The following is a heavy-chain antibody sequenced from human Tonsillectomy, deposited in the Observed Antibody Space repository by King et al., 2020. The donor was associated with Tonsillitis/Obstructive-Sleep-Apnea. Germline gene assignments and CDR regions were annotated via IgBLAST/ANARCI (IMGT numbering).Heavy chain of an antibody. D-gene: IGHD3-22*01. J-gene: IGHJ1*01. CDR3: ARDYYDSSGYYHGYFQH. V-gene: IGHV1-18*01. Sequence: QLVQSGAEVKKPGASVKVSCKASVYTFTSYDITWVRQAPGQGLEWMGWSRPYDGDTNYAQKFQGRVTMTSDTSTTTAYMELRSLRSDDTAVYYCARDYYDSSGYYHGYFQHWGQGTLVTVSS. CDR2: SRPYDGDT. CDR1: VYTFTSYD.